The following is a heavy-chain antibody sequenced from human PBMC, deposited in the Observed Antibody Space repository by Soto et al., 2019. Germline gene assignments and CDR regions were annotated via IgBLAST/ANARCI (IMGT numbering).Heavy chain of an antibody. CDR1: GGTFSSYR. Sequence: QVQLVQSGAEVKKTGSSVRVSCKASGGTFSSYRLNWLRQAPGHGLEWVGGIVPIHRAAEYAQGFQGRVTITADETTRTSYMELRSLKSQDTAVYYCVRDSGAKLSSSWGQGTLVTVSS. J-gene: IGHJ4*02. V-gene: IGHV1-69*01. D-gene: IGHD6-13*01. CDR3: VRDSGAKLSSS. CDR2: IVPIHRAA.